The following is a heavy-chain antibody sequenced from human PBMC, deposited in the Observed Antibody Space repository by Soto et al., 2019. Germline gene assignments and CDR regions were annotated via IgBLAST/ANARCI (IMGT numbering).Heavy chain of an antibody. D-gene: IGHD3-16*02. Sequence: SETLSLTCSVSGDSISRSSYNWGWIRQSPGEGLEWIASITNNGGTQYNPSLKSRVTISVDTSKNQFSLKLSSVPAADTAVYYCATTRPSYYDYIWGSYPGAFDIWGQGTMVTVSS. CDR2: ITNNGGT. CDR1: GDSISRSSYN. CDR3: ATTRPSYYDYIWGSYPGAFDI. V-gene: IGHV4-39*07. J-gene: IGHJ3*02.